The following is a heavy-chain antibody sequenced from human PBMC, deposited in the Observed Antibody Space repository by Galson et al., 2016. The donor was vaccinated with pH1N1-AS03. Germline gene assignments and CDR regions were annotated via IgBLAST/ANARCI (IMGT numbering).Heavy chain of an antibody. CDR1: GGSFSDYF. J-gene: IGHJ3*02. CDR2: INHIGGA. Sequence: ETLSLTCAVYGGSFSDYFWAWIRQPPGMGLEWIGDINHIGGANYNPSLKSRVTLSADRSKNQFSLKMYSVTAADTAVYYCARIHPELPDIWGQGTLVNV. CDR3: ARIHPELPDI. V-gene: IGHV4-34*01. D-gene: IGHD5-24*01.